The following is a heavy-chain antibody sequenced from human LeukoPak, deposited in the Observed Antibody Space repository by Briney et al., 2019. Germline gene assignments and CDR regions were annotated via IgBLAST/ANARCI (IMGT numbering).Heavy chain of an antibody. Sequence: ASVKVSCKASGYTLTSYDINWVRQAPGQGLEWMGWISAYNGNTNYAQKLQGRVTMTTDTSASTAYMELRSLRSDDTAVYYCARSVTLFDYWGQGTLVTVSS. CDR1: GYTLTSYD. CDR2: ISAYNGNT. J-gene: IGHJ4*02. CDR3: ARSVTLFDY. D-gene: IGHD4-17*01. V-gene: IGHV1-18*01.